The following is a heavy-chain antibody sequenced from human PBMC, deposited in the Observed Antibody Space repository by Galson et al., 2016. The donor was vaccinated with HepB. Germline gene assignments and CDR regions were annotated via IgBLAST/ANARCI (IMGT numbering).Heavy chain of an antibody. Sequence: TLSLTCSVSGGSVSSKGYFWTWIRQHPGKGLEWIGYIYYTGNTYYNPSLKSRLDMSVDTSKNQVSLRLSSVTVADTAVYYCAGDRYLESSGHNYLDPWGQGTLVTVSS. CDR2: IYYTGNT. CDR1: GGSVSSKGYF. D-gene: IGHD3-22*01. V-gene: IGHV4-31*03. J-gene: IGHJ5*02. CDR3: AGDRYLESSGHNYLDP.